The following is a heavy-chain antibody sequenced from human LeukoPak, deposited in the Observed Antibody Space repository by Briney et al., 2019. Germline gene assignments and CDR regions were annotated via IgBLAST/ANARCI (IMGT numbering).Heavy chain of an antibody. J-gene: IGHJ5*02. D-gene: IGHD3-3*01. CDR3: ARDLVGNYDFWSGYYVTTYNWFDP. Sequence: ASVKVTCKASGYTFTSYGISWVRQAPGQGLEWMGWISAYNGNTNYAQKLQGRVTMTTDTSTSTAYMELRSLRSDDTAVYYCARDLVGNYDFWSGYYVTTYNWFDPWGQGTLVTVSS. V-gene: IGHV1-18*01. CDR2: ISAYNGNT. CDR1: GYTFTSYG.